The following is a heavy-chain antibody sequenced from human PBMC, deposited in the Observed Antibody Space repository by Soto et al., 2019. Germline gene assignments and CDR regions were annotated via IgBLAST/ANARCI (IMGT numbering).Heavy chain of an antibody. CDR2: IIPILGIA. CDR3: ARDRIDTDMDDAFDI. V-gene: IGHV1-69*04. Sequence: ASVKVSCKASGGTFSSYTISWVRQAPGQGLEWMGRIIPILGIANYAQKFQGRVTITADKSTSTAYMELSSLRYEDTAVYYCARDRIDTDMDDAFDIWGQGTMVTVSS. CDR1: GGTFSSYT. J-gene: IGHJ3*02. D-gene: IGHD5-18*01.